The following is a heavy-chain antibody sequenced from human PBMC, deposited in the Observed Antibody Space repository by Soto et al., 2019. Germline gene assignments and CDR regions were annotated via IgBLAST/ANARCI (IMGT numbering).Heavy chain of an antibody. V-gene: IGHV3-33*01. Sequence: QVQLVESGGGVVQPGRSLTLSCSASGFIFSSYGMHWVRQSPGKGLQWVAVIWCDGSNTYYADSVKGRFTISRDNSKNTLYLQMNSLRAEDTAVYYCARGLRAAAGRDYLQYWGQGTLVTVSS. CDR1: GFIFSSYG. CDR3: ARGLRAAAGRDYLQY. CDR2: IWCDGSNT. J-gene: IGHJ1*01. D-gene: IGHD6-13*01.